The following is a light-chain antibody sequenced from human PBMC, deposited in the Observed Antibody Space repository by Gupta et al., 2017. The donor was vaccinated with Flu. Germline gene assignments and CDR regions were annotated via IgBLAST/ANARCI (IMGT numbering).Light chain of an antibody. CDR1: SLDIGTYNY. CDR2: EVT. Sequence: SGLTQPASVSGSPGQSITISCTGTSLDIGTYNYVSWYQQHPGKAPNLMIYEVTNRPSGVSDRFSGSKCGNTASLTISGLQGEDEAYYYCTSVTTSSTWVFGGGTKMTVL. J-gene: IGLJ3*02. V-gene: IGLV2-14*03. CDR3: TSVTTSSTWV.